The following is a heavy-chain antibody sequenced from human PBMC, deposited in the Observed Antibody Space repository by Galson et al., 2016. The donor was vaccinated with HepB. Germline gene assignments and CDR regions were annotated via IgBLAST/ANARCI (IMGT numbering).Heavy chain of an antibody. CDR1: GATSGFTFSSSG. CDR2: IWNDGSNQ. V-gene: IGHV3-33*01. Sequence: SLRLSCAASGATSGFTFSSSGMHWVRQAPGRGLEWVAMIWNDGSNQHYADSVKGRFSIYRDNSKNALYLQMNGLTAEDTAVYYCARDKGTVAADYWGQGTLVTVSS. CDR3: ARDKGTVAADY. D-gene: IGHD6-19*01. J-gene: IGHJ4*02.